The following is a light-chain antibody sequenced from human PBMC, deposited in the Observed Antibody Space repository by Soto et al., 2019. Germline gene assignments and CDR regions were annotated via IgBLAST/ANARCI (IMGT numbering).Light chain of an antibody. CDR3: AAWDASLSGVV. CDR2: RNN. V-gene: IGLV1-47*01. Sequence: QSVLTQPPSASGTPGQRVTISCSGSSSNIGSNYVYWYQQLPGTAPKLLIYRNNQRPSGVAYRFSASKSATSASLAISGRRSDDEADYYCAAWDASLSGVVFGGGTKLTVL. J-gene: IGLJ2*01. CDR1: SSNIGSNY.